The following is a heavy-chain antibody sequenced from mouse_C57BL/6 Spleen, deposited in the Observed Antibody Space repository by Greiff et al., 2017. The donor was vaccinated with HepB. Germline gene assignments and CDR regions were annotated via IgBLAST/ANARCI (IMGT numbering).Heavy chain of an antibody. CDR2: IDPSDSYT. CDR3: ARWDYSNSVGDY. J-gene: IGHJ2*01. CDR1: GYTFTSYW. D-gene: IGHD2-5*01. V-gene: IGHV1-69*01. Sequence: QVQLKQSGAELVMPGASVKLSCKASGYTFTSYWMHWVKQRPGQGLEWIGEIDPSDSYTNYNQKFKGKSTLTVDKSSSTAYMQLSSLTSEDSAVYYCARWDYSNSVGDYWGQGTTLTVSS.